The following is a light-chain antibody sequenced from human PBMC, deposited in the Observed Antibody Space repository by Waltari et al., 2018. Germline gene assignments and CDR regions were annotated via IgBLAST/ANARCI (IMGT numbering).Light chain of an antibody. CDR1: QSVLYSANNENY. CDR3: QQTFSAIT. V-gene: IGKV4-1*01. J-gene: IGKJ4*01. Sequence: DIVMTQSPDSLAVSLGERDTINCKSSQSVLYSANNENYLAWYQHKPGQSPKLIIHWASTRESGVPDRFVGSGSWTDFTLTINSLQAEDVAVYYCQQTFSAITFVGGTKVEIK. CDR2: WAS.